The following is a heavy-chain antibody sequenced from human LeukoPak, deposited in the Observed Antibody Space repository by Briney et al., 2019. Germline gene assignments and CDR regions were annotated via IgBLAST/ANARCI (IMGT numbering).Heavy chain of an antibody. Sequence: ASVKVSCKASGYTFTSYDINWVRQATGQGLEWMGWMNPNSGNTGYAQKFQGRVTMTRNTSISTAYMELSSLRSEDTAVYYCARALRYFDWLYLETYYYYGMDVWGQGTTVTVSS. CDR2: MNPNSGNT. V-gene: IGHV1-8*01. J-gene: IGHJ6*02. CDR3: ARALRYFDWLYLETYYYYGMDV. D-gene: IGHD3-9*01. CDR1: GYTFTSYD.